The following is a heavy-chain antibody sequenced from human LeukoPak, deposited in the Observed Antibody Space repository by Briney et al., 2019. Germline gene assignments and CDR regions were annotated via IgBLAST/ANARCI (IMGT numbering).Heavy chain of an antibody. CDR2: IYYSGST. D-gene: IGHD6-13*01. CDR1: GGSISSYY. CDR3: ASKDSSWYYFDS. Sequence: SETLSLTCTVSGGSISSYYWAWIRQPPGKGLEWIGSIYYSGSTYYNPSLKSRLTISVDTSKNQFSLKLNSVTAADTVVYYCASKDSSWYYFDSWGQGSLVTVSS. V-gene: IGHV4-39*01. J-gene: IGHJ4*02.